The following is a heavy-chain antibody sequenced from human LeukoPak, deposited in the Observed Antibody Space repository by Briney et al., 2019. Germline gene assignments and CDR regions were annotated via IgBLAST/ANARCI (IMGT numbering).Heavy chain of an antibody. Sequence: PTGGSLRLSCAASGFTFSSYGMHWVRQAPGKGLEWVAVIWYDGSNKYYADSVKGRFTISRDNSKNTLYLQMNSLRAEDTAVYYCARDVEGWPSIFDYWGQGTLVTVSS. CDR3: ARDVEGWPSIFDY. CDR1: GFTFSSYG. D-gene: IGHD3-3*02. CDR2: IWYDGSNK. J-gene: IGHJ4*02. V-gene: IGHV3-33*08.